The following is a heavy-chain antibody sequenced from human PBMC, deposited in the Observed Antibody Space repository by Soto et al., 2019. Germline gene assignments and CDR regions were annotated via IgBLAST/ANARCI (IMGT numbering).Heavy chain of an antibody. CDR3: STRGRSLGYYYGMDV. J-gene: IGHJ6*01. CDR2: INAGNGNT. D-gene: IGHD3-10*01. Sequence: ASVKVSCKASGYTLTSCPIRWVPQAPGQRLEWMGWINAGNGNTKYSQKFQGRVTITRDTFASTAYMELSSLRSEDTAVYYCSTRGRSLGYYYGMDVWGQGTTVTVSS. V-gene: IGHV1-3*01. CDR1: GYTLTSCP.